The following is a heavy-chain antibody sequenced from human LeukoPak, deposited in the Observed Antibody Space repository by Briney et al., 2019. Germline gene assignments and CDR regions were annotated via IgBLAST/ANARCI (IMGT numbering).Heavy chain of an antibody. D-gene: IGHD3-3*01. CDR1: GLAFSSYS. V-gene: IGHV3-30*04. Sequence: PGGSLRLSCVASGLAFSSYSMHWVRQAPGKGLEWVGVISYDGSDEYYTDSAKGRFTISRDNSKNTVYLQMNSLRADDTAVYYCARDVAPEWFDIHWGQGALVTVS. J-gene: IGHJ4*02. CDR2: ISYDGSDE. CDR3: ARDVAPEWFDIH.